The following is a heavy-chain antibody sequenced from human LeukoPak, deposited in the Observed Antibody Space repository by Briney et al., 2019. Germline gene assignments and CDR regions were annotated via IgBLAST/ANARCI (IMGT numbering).Heavy chain of an antibody. CDR1: GGTFSSHA. Sequence: SVKVSCKASGGTFSSHAISWVRQAPGQGLEWVGGIIPIFGTTNYAQKFLGRVTITTDESTSTGYMELRSLRSDDTAVYYCARGDSGYDYGFDNWGQGTLVTVSS. D-gene: IGHD5-12*01. J-gene: IGHJ4*02. CDR2: IIPIFGTT. V-gene: IGHV1-69*05. CDR3: ARGDSGYDYGFDN.